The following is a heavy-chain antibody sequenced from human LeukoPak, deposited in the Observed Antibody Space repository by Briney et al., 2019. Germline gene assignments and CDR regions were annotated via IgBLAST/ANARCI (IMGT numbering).Heavy chain of an antibody. V-gene: IGHV3-30*18. J-gene: IGHJ4*02. CDR2: ISNDGGNK. D-gene: IGHD6-19*01. Sequence: GGSLRLSCAASGFTFSSYVMHWVRQAPGKGLEWVAIISNDGGNKYYADSVKGRFTISRDNSKNTLYLQMNSLRAEDTAVYCCAKDRYNSGLLDYWGQGTLVIVSS. CDR3: AKDRYNSGLLDY. CDR1: GFTFSSYV.